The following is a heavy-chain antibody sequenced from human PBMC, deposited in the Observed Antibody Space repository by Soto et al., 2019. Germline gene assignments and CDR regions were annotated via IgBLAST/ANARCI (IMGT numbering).Heavy chain of an antibody. CDR2: IVVGSGNT. V-gene: IGHV1-58*01. CDR1: GFTFTSSA. J-gene: IGHJ6*02. D-gene: IGHD4-17*01. CDR3: AAGEPTVTHYGMDV. Sequence: SVKVSCKASGFTFTSSAVQWVRQARGQRLEWIGWIVVGSGNTNYAQKFQERVTITRDMSTSTAYMELSSLRSEDTAVYYCAAGEPTVTHYGMDVSGQGTTVTVYS.